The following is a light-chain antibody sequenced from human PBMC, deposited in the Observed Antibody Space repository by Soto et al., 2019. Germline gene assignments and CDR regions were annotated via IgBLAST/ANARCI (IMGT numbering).Light chain of an antibody. CDR1: QSVSSSY. V-gene: IGKV3-20*01. CDR2: GAS. J-gene: IGKJ1*01. Sequence: EIVLTQSPGTLSLSPGERATLSCRASQSVSSSYLAWYQQKPGQAPRLLIYGASSRATGIPDRFSGSGYGTDFTLTISRLEPEDFAVYYCQKYGSSPGTFGQGTKVEIK. CDR3: QKYGSSPGT.